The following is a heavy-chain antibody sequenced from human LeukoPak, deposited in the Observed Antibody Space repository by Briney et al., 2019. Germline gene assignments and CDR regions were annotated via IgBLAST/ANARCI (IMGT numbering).Heavy chain of an antibody. J-gene: IGHJ4*02. CDR2: MSNDGGNI. V-gene: IGHV3-30*01. CDR1: GFTFSSYS. CDR3: ARGGGSGAYLIDS. Sequence: GGSLRLSCAASGFTFSSYSMHWARQAPGKGLEWVALMSNDGGNIQYAESVKGRSTISRDNSKNTLYLQMNSLRDEDTAVYFCARGGGSGAYLIDSWGQGTLVTVSS. D-gene: IGHD3-3*01.